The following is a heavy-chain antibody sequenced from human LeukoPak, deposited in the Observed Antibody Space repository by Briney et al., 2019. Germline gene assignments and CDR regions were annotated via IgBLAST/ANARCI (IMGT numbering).Heavy chain of an antibody. CDR1: ESTFSTYW. Sequence: GGSLRLSCAASESTFSTYWMNWVRQAPGKGLEWVAIIKQDGSEKYYVDSVKGRFTISRDNSKNTLYLQMNSLRAEDTAVYYCAKDGPTGVNWYFDLWGRGTLVTVSS. J-gene: IGHJ2*01. CDR2: IKQDGSEK. D-gene: IGHD1-1*01. CDR3: AKDGPTGVNWYFDL. V-gene: IGHV3-7*03.